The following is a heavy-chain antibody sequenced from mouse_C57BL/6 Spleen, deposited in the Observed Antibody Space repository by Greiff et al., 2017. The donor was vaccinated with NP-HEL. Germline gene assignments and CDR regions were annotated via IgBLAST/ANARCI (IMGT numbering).Heavy chain of an antibody. CDR1: GFTFSDYG. V-gene: IGHV5-17*01. CDR3: ARGAQANYYAMDY. CDR2: ISSGSSTI. D-gene: IGHD3-2*02. J-gene: IGHJ4*01. Sequence: EVQLVESGGGLVKPGGSLKLSCAASGFTFSDYGMHWVRQAPEKGLEWVAYISSGSSTIYYADTVKGRFTIFRDNAKNTLFLQMTSLRSEDTAMYYCARGAQANYYAMDYWGQGTSVTVSS.